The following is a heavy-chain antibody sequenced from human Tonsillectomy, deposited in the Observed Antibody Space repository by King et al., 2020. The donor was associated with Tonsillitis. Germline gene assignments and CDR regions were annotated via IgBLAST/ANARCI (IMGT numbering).Heavy chain of an antibody. CDR1: GFSLSTSGVG. CDR3: ANIRSDYVWGSYRSPGKDDWFDP. Sequence: ITLKESGPTLVKPTQTLTLTCTFSGFSLSTSGVGVGWIRQPPGKALEWLALIYWNDDKRYSPSLKSRLTITKDTSKNQVVLTMTNMDPVDTATYYCANIRSDYVWGSYRSPGKDDWFDPWGQGTLVTVSS. D-gene: IGHD3-16*02. J-gene: IGHJ5*02. CDR2: IYWNDDK. V-gene: IGHV2-5*01.